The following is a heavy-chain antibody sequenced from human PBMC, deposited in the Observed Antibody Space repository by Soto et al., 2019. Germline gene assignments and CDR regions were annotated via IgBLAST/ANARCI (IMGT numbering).Heavy chain of an antibody. CDR2: IYHSGNT. D-gene: IGHD2-2*02. V-gene: IGHV4-31*03. CDR1: GGSITTGGSY. CDR3: SRARFQVLYGKPYFDS. Sequence: SETLSLTCTVSGGSITTGGSYWSWIRQPPGKGLEWIGNIYHSGNTYSNPSLKSRLTISVDTSKNHFSLMVDSVTAADRAVYYCSRARFQVLYGKPYFDSWGQGTLVTVSS. J-gene: IGHJ4*02.